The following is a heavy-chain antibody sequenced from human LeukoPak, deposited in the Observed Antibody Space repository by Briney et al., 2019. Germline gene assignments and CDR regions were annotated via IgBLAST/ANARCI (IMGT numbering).Heavy chain of an antibody. J-gene: IGHJ3*02. CDR3: AKADATIGGAFDT. CDR2: ISGTADSK. CDR1: RFIFRNYA. V-gene: IGHV3-23*01. D-gene: IGHD3-16*01. Sequence: GGSLRLSCAASRFIFRNYAMSWVRQAPGRGLEWLSIISGTADSKYYAGSVKGRFTISRDSPRSTLYLEMNILRAEDTAVYYCAKADATIGGAFDTWGQGTMVIVSS.